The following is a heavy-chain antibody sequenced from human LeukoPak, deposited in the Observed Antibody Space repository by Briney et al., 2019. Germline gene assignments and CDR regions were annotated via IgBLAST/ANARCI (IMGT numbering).Heavy chain of an antibody. CDR1: GFTFSSSA. CDR3: AKVRFDSSGYYYTYYYYGMDV. CDR2: ISGSGGDT. Sequence: GESLRLSCAASGFTFSSSAMIWVRQAPGKGLEWVSGISGSGGDTYYADSVKGRFTVSRDNSKSTLYLQMTSLRAEDTAVYFCAKVRFDSSGYYYTYYYYGMDVWGQGTTVTVSS. V-gene: IGHV3-23*01. J-gene: IGHJ6*02. D-gene: IGHD3-22*01.